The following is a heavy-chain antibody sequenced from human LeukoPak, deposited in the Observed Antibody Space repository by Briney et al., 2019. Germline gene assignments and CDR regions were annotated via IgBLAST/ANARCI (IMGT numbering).Heavy chain of an antibody. D-gene: IGHD6-13*01. CDR1: GGSISTSSYY. Sequence: SETLSLTCTVSGGSISTSSYYWGWTRQPPGKGLEWIGTLHYSGSTYHNPSLKSRVTISVDTSKNRFSLKLSSLTVADTAVYYCARHRAADPSDAFDIWGQGTMVTVS. J-gene: IGHJ3*02. CDR3: ARHRAADPSDAFDI. V-gene: IGHV4-39*01. CDR2: LHYSGST.